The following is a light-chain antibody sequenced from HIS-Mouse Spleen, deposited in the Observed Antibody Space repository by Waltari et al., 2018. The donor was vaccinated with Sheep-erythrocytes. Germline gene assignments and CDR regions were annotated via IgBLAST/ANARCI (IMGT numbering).Light chain of an antibody. J-gene: IGLJ1*01. CDR1: SSDVGGYHY. CDR2: DVS. V-gene: IGLV2-11*01. Sequence: QSALTQPRPLSGSPGQSVTISRTGTSSDVGGYHYVPWYQQHQGKAPKLMIYDVSKRPSGVPDRFSGSKSGNTASLTISGLQAEDEADYYCCSYAGSYNHVFATGTKVTVL. CDR3: CSYAGSYNHV.